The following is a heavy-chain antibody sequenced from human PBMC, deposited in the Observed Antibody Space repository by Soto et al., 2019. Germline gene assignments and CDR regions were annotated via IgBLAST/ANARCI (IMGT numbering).Heavy chain of an antibody. Sequence: QVQLVQSEADVKKPGSSVKVSCKSSGGTFSRFSINWVRQAPGRGLEWMGGVIPIFDIINYAEKFQGRVTITADKSTNTAYMELSSLTSEDTAVYYCARDGDGRMTTNPYYYNGMDVWGPGTTVTVSS. J-gene: IGHJ6*02. D-gene: IGHD4-4*01. CDR3: ARDGDGRMTTNPYYYNGMDV. CDR2: VIPIFDII. CDR1: GGTFSRFS. V-gene: IGHV1-69*17.